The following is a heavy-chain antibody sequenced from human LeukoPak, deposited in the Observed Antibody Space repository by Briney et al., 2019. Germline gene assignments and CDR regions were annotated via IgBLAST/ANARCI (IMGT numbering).Heavy chain of an antibody. V-gene: IGHV4-38-2*01. CDR2: IYHTGST. D-gene: IGHD3-10*01. CDR3: ARAGWIITSGIDY. Sequence: SETLSLTRGVSGYSISRGYYWAWIRQPPGKGLEWIGTIYHTGSTYYTPSLGSRVTISVDTSKNEFSLNLNSVTAADTAVYYCARAGWIITSGIDYWGQGALVTVSS. J-gene: IGHJ4*02. CDR1: GYSISRGYY.